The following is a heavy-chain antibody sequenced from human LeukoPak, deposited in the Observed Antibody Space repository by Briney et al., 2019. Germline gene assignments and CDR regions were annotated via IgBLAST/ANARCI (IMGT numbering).Heavy chain of an antibody. Sequence: SETLSLTCTVSGDSIISYFWSWIRQPPGKGLEWIGYISYSGGTHYNPSLKSRVTISLDTSKNQFSLKLTSVTAADTAVYYCARRRADTTVGDALDIWGQGTMVSVSS. D-gene: IGHD5-18*01. CDR2: ISYSGGT. CDR1: GDSIISYF. J-gene: IGHJ3*02. CDR3: ARRRADTTVGDALDI. V-gene: IGHV4-59*08.